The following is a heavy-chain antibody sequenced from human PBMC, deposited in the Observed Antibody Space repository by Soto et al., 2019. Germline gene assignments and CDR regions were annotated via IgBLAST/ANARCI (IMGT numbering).Heavy chain of an antibody. J-gene: IGHJ4*02. Sequence: QVQLQQWGAGLLKPSETLSLTCAVYGGSFSGYYCSWIRQPPGKGLEWIGEINHSGSTNYNPSLKSRVTISVDTSKNQCSLKLSSVTAADTAVYYCARASGSSPPPDYWGQGTLVTVSS. CDR2: INHSGST. D-gene: IGHD1-26*01. V-gene: IGHV4-34*01. CDR3: ARASGSSPPPDY. CDR1: GGSFSGYY.